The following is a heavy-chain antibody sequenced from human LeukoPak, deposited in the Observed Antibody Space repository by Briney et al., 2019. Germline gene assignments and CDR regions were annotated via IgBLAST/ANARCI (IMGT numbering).Heavy chain of an antibody. CDR1: GYTFTNYD. V-gene: IGHV1-8*03. Sequence: PGASVKVSCKASGYTFTNYDINWVRQATGQGLEWMGWMNPNSGNTGFAQKFQGRVTITRNTSISTAFMELSSLRSDDTAVYYCARGEVPPSGLVGATRGFDYWGQGTLVTVSS. D-gene: IGHD1-26*01. CDR2: MNPNSGNT. CDR3: ARGEVPPSGLVGATRGFDY. J-gene: IGHJ4*02.